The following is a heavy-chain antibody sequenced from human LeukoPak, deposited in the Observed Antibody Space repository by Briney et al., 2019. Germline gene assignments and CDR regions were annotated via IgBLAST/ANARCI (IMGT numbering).Heavy chain of an antibody. V-gene: IGHV1-18*01. J-gene: IGHJ4*02. CDR3: ARLIRAAALIDY. CDR1: GYSFRNYG. Sequence: ASVKVSCKASGYSFRNYGLTWVRQVPGQGLEWMGWISGDNRDTDSAEKFQGRLTMTTDTSTSTAYMDLRSLRSDDTGIYYCARLIRAAALIDYWGQGTLVTVSS. D-gene: IGHD6-13*01. CDR2: ISGDNRDT.